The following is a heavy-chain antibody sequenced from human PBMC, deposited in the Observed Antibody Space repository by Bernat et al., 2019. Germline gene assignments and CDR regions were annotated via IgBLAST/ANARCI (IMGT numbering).Heavy chain of an antibody. D-gene: IGHD3-9*01. CDR3: AREKENYAILTGYYRYYYYGMDV. CDR1: GFTFSSYS. J-gene: IGHJ6*02. Sequence: EVQLVESGGGLVKPGGSLRLSCAASGFTFSSYSMNWVRQAPGKGLEWVSSISSSSSYIYYADSVKGRFTISRDNAKNSLYLQMNSLRDEDTAVYYCAREKENYAILTGYYRYYYYGMDVWGQGTTVTVSS. V-gene: IGHV3-21*01. CDR2: ISSSSSYI.